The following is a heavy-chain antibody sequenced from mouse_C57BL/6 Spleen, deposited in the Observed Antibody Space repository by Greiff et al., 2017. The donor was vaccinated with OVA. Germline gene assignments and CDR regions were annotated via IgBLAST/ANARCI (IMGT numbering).Heavy chain of an antibody. V-gene: IGHV1-55*01. J-gene: IGHJ2*01. CDR1: GYTFTSYW. Sequence: QVQLKQPGAELVKPGASVKMSCKASGYTFTSYWITWVKQRPGQGLEWIGDIYPGSGSTNYNEKFKSKATLTVDTSSSTAYMQLSSLTSEDSAVYYCASPGGSSYGLDYWGQGTTLTVSS. D-gene: IGHD1-1*01. CDR2: IYPGSGST. CDR3: ASPGGSSYGLDY.